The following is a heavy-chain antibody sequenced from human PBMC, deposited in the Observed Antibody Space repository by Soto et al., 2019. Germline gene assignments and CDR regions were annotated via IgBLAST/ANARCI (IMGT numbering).Heavy chain of an antibody. Sequence: VQLQESGPGLVKPSETLSLTCTVSGGSISSYYWSWIRQPTGKGLELLGRIYTSGSTNYNPSLKSRVTMSVDTSKNQFSLKLSSVTAADTAVYYCAREVYGSGSLAVSPCDYWGQVTLVTVSS. CDR3: AREVYGSGSLAVSPCDY. CDR2: IYTSGST. D-gene: IGHD3-10*01. V-gene: IGHV4-4*07. CDR1: GGSISSYY. J-gene: IGHJ4*02.